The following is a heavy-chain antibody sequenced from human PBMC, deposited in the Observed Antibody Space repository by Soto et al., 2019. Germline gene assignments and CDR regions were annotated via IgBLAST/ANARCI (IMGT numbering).Heavy chain of an antibody. V-gene: IGHV4-4*02. CDR3: ARESYNESNVGYFDL. J-gene: IGHJ2*01. CDR2: MYHTGIT. Sequence: QVQLQESGPGLVKPSGTLSLTCAVSRGSISSSNWWSWVRQSPGKGLEWIGAMYHTGITNYSPSLQSRVTMSVDKSKNQFSLKLSSVTAADTDVYYCARESYNESNVGYFDLWGRGTLVSVSS. CDR1: RGSISSSNW. D-gene: IGHD1-1*01.